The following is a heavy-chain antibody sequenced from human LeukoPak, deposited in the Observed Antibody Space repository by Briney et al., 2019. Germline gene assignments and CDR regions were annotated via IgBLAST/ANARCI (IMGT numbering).Heavy chain of an antibody. J-gene: IGHJ4*02. Sequence: PGGSLRLSCAASGFTFDDYAMHWVRQAPGKGLEWVSGISWNSGSIGYADSVKGRFTISRDNAKNSLYLQMNSLRAEDTAVYYCAKDNNWNYEEELDYWGQGTLVTVSS. D-gene: IGHD1-7*01. CDR1: GFTFDDYA. CDR2: ISWNSGSI. V-gene: IGHV3-9*01. CDR3: AKDNNWNYEEELDY.